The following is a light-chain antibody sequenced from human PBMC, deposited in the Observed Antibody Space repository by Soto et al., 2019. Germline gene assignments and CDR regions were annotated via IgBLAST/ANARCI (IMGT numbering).Light chain of an antibody. Sequence: EIVLTQSPGTLSLSPGERATLSCRASQSVSSSHLVWYQQKPGQAPRLLIYGASSRATGIPDRFSGSGSGTDFTLTITRLEPEDFAVYYCQQRSNWPLTFGGGTKVEIK. J-gene: IGKJ4*01. CDR2: GAS. CDR1: QSVSSSH. CDR3: QQRSNWPLT. V-gene: IGKV3D-20*02.